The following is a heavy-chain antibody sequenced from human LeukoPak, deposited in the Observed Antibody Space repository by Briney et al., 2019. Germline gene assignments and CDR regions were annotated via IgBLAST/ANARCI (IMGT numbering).Heavy chain of an antibody. CDR2: IYTSGST. D-gene: IGHD1-26*01. J-gene: IGHJ4*02. Sequence: SETLSLTCTVSGGSISSYYWSWIRQPAGKGLEWIGRIYTSGSTNYNPSLKSRVTMSVDTSKNQFSLKLSSVTAADTAVYYRARGHLIDSGSYALDYWGQGTLVTVSS. CDR3: ARGHLIDSGSYALDY. V-gene: IGHV4-4*07. CDR1: GGSISSYY.